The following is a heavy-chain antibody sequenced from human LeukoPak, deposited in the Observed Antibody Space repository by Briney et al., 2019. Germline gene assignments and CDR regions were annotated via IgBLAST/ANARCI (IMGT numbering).Heavy chain of an antibody. CDR1: GFTVSSNY. J-gene: IGHJ4*02. D-gene: IGHD3-10*01. CDR2: IYSGGST. V-gene: IGHV3-66*01. Sequence: GGSLRLSCAASGFTVSSNYMSWVRQAPGKGLEWVSVIYSGGSTYYADSVKGRFTISRDNSKNTLYLQMNSLRAEDTAVYYCARDQTMVRGVIIIEPPFDYWGQGTLVTVSS. CDR3: ARDQTMVRGVIIIEPPFDY.